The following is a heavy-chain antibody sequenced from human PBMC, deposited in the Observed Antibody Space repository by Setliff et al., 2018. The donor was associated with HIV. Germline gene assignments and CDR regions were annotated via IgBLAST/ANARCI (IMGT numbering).Heavy chain of an antibody. CDR3: ARGVPADAYAFDI. CDR2: ISAHNGHT. J-gene: IGHJ3*02. CDR1: SYSFTSYG. V-gene: IGHV1-18*01. D-gene: IGHD2-2*01. Sequence: ASVKVSCKASSYSFTSYGFTWVRQAPGQGPEWMGWISAHNGHTDYAQKFQDRVTMSTDTSTTTAFMELRSLISDDTAVYYCARGVPADAYAFDIWGQGTLVTVSS.